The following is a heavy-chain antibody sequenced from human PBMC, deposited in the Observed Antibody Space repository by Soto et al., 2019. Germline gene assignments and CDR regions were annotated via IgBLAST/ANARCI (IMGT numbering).Heavy chain of an antibody. CDR3: ARGARDMTTVSIFDY. CDR2: ISSSSSYI. CDR1: GVTFSSYS. D-gene: IGHD4-17*01. Sequence: PVGALRLSCAASGVTFSSYSMNWVRQAPGKGLEWVSSISSSSSYIYYADSVKGRFTISRDNAKNSLYLQMNSLRAEDTAVYYCARGARDMTTVSIFDYWGQGTLVTVSS. J-gene: IGHJ4*02. V-gene: IGHV3-21*01.